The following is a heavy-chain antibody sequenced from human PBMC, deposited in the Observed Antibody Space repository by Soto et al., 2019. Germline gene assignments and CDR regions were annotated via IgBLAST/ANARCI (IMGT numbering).Heavy chain of an antibody. CDR3: ARGGGVGVAGSAAFDM. D-gene: IGHD3-3*01. CDR2: INPATGAA. J-gene: IGHJ3*02. V-gene: IGHV1-2*02. CDR1: GYPVTAYY. Sequence: QLHLVQSGAVVEKPGASVTVSCSASGYPVTAYYMHWVRQAPGRGLEWMGGINPATGAAKYTQTFQGRVTMTRDTSTSTVFMELSGLTSGDPAVFYCARGGGVGVAGSAAFDMWGQGTLVTVSS.